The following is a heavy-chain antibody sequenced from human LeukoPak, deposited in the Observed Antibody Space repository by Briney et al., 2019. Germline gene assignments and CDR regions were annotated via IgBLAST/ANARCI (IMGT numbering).Heavy chain of an antibody. J-gene: IGHJ3*02. CDR1: GFAFSDYW. CDR3: ASLDGYNNDAFDI. Sequence: GGSLRLSCAASGFAFSDYWMSWVRQAPGKGLEWVAVIWYDGSNKYYADSVKGRFTISRDNSKNTLYLQMNSLRAEDTAVYYCASLDGYNNDAFDIWGQGTMVTVSS. D-gene: IGHD5-24*01. CDR2: IWYDGSNK. V-gene: IGHV3-33*08.